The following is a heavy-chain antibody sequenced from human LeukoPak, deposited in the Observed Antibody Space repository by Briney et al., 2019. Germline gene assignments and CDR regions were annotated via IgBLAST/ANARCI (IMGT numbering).Heavy chain of an antibody. CDR1: GFTVSSNY. D-gene: IGHD2-8*01. Sequence: GGSLRLSCAASGFTVSSNYVSWVRQAPGKGLEWVSVIYSGGSTYYADSVKGRFIISTDNSKNTLYLQINSPRAEDTAVYYCARGGRPYCTNGVCYSSGPWGFDYWGQGTLVTVSS. CDR2: IYSGGST. J-gene: IGHJ4*02. V-gene: IGHV3-53*01. CDR3: ARGGRPYCTNGVCYSSGPWGFDY.